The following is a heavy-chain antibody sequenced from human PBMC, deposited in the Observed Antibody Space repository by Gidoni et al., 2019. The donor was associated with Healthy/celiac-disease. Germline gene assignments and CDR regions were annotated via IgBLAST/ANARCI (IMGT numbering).Heavy chain of an antibody. D-gene: IGHD2-2*03. J-gene: IGHJ2*01. V-gene: IGHV4-34*01. CDR3: ARGAKFGYCSSTSCYKGRRYFDL. Sequence: QVPLQQWGAGLLKPSETLSLTCAVYGGSFSGYYWSWIRPPPGKGLEWIGEINHSGSTNYNPSLKSRVTISVDTSKNQFSLKLSSVTAADTAVYYCARGAKFGYCSSTSCYKGRRYFDLWGRGTLVTVSS. CDR1: GGSFSGYY. CDR2: INHSGST.